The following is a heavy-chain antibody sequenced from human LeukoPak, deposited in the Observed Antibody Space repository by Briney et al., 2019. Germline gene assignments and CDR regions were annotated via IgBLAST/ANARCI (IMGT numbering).Heavy chain of an antibody. V-gene: IGHV3-74*01. CDR1: GFTFSGYW. CDR3: ARSSRQDLDI. Sequence: GGPLRPSCAASGFTFSGYWLHWVRQAPGKGLVWVSRIYTDGSDTRYADSVKGRFTISRDNARNTLYLQMSSLKAEDTAVYYCARSSRQDLDIWGQGTMVTVSS. CDR2: IYTDGSDT. J-gene: IGHJ3*02. D-gene: IGHD6-13*01.